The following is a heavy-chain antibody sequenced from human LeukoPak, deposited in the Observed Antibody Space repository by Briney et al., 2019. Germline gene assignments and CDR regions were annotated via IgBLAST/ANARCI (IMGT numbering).Heavy chain of an antibody. CDR2: TYYRSKWYN. J-gene: IGHJ4*02. V-gene: IGHV6-1*01. D-gene: IGHD6-13*01. CDR1: GDSVSSNSAA. Sequence: SQTLSLTCAISGDSVSSNSAAWNWIRQSTSRGLEWLGRTYYRSKWYNDYAVSVKSRITINPDTSKNQFSLQLNSVTPEDTAVYYYARSIAAAACFDYWGQGTLVTVSS. CDR3: ARSIAAAACFDY.